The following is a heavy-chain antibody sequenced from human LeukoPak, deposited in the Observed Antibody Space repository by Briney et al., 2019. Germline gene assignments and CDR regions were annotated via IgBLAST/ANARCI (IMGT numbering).Heavy chain of an antibody. CDR2: INPSGGST. CDR3: ARRNRNSSPPDGQYYYYMDV. J-gene: IGHJ6*03. D-gene: IGHD6-13*01. V-gene: IGHV1-46*01. Sequence: ASVKVSCKASGYTFTSYYMHWVRQAPGQGLEWMGIINPSGGSTNYAQKLQGRVTMTTDTSTSTAYMELRSLRSDDTAVYYCARRNRNSSPPDGQYYYYMDVWGKGTTVTVSS. CDR1: GYTFTSYY.